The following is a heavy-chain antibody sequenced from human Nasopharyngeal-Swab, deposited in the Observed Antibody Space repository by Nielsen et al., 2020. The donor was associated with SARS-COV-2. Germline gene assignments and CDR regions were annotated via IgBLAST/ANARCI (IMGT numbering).Heavy chain of an antibody. V-gene: IGHV4-34*01. Sequence: WIRQPPGKGLEWIGEINHSGSTNYNPSLKSRVTISGDTSKNQFSLKLSSVTAADTAVYYCARGRHIVATILRYYYYMDVWGKGTTVTVSS. D-gene: IGHD5-12*01. CDR2: INHSGST. CDR3: ARGRHIVATILRYYYYMDV. J-gene: IGHJ6*03.